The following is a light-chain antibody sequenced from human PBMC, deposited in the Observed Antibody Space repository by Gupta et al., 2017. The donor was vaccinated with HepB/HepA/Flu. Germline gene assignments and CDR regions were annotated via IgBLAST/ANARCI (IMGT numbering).Light chain of an antibody. CDR2: GVS. Sequence: EIVTTQSPATLSGSPGERATLSCRASQSVSSNLAWYQQKPGQAPRLLIYGVSTRAAGIPARFSGSGSGTEFTLTISSLQSEDFAVYYCQQYNDWPLTFGQGTKVEIK. J-gene: IGKJ1*01. V-gene: IGKV3-15*01. CDR1: QSVSSN. CDR3: QQYNDWPLT.